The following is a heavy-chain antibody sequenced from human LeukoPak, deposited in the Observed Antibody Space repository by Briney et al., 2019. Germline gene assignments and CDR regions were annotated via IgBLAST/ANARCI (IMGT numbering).Heavy chain of an antibody. CDR3: ARRTGGTKDY. V-gene: IGHV3-23*01. CDR1: GFTFGDVV. J-gene: IGHJ4*02. D-gene: IGHD7-27*01. Sequence: LPGGSLRLSCVASGFTFGDVVMSWVRQAPGKGLEWVSAISYNGASTDYADSVKGRFAISRDNSKNTLYLQMNSLRAEDTAVYYGARRTGGTKDYWGQGTQVTVSS. CDR2: ISYNGAST.